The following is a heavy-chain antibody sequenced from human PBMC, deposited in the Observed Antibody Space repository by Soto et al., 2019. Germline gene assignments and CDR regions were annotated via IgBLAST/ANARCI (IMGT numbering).Heavy chain of an antibody. Sequence: EVQLVESGGGLIKPGESLRLSCVASGFTFSDAWMKWVRHAPGKGLEWVGRIKSKTNGGTTDYAAPLKGRVTIFRVDSQNAAYLQMDSLKPEDTAVYYCAYYSDSSGLRHFDYWGQGTLVTVSS. CDR3: AYYSDSSGLRHFDY. CDR1: GFTFSDAW. V-gene: IGHV3-15*07. J-gene: IGHJ4*02. D-gene: IGHD3-22*01. CDR2: IKSKTNGGTT.